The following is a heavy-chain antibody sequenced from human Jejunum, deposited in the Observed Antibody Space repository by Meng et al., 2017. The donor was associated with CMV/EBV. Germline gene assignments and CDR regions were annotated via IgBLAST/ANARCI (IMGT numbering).Heavy chain of an antibody. CDR1: GASVSSSSHY. V-gene: IGHV4-61*01. D-gene: IGHD3-10*01. J-gene: IGHJ4*02. CDR3: AKGDSGSGRSD. Sequence: VAGASVSSSSHYWSWIRQPPGKGLEWIGYINHSGTTNSNPSLRSRLTMSVDTSKNQCSLKLSSMITADTAVYYYAKGDSGSGRSDWGQGALVTVSS. CDR2: INHSGTT.